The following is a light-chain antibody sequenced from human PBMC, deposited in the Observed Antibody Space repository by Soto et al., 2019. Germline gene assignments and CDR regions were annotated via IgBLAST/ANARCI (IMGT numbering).Light chain of an antibody. CDR2: EGT. CDR1: SSDVGSYNL. Sequence: QSALTQPASVSGSPGQSITISCTGTSSDVGSYNLVSWYQQHPGKAPKLLIYEGTPRPSGVSNRFSGSISGNTASLTIYGLQAEDEADYCCCSFAGSSTVMFGGGTKLTVL. CDR3: CSFAGSSTVM. J-gene: IGLJ3*02. V-gene: IGLV2-23*01.